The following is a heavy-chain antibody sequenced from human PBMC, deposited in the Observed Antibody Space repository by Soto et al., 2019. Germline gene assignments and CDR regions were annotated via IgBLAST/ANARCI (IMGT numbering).Heavy chain of an antibody. CDR2: SSAYNGNT. V-gene: IGHV1-18*01. Sequence: ASVKVSCKASGDTCTSYGISWVRQAPGQGLEWMGWSSAYNGNTNYAQKLQGRVTMTTDTSTSTAYMELRSLSSDDKAVYYCARYGYSSSWSGAATGRQSEYSDYGMDVWGQGTRVTVSS. CDR1: GDTCTSYG. D-gene: IGHD6-13*01. J-gene: IGHJ6*02. CDR3: ARYGYSSSWSGAATGRQSEYSDYGMDV.